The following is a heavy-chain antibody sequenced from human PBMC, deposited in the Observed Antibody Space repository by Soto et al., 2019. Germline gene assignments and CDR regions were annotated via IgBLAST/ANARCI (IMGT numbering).Heavy chain of an antibody. CDR2: IYWDEDK. V-gene: IGHV2-5*02. CDR3: AHRPSYCSGYSCYSGFDY. D-gene: IGHD2-15*01. J-gene: IGHJ4*02. Sequence: QITLKESGPTLVKPTQTLTLTCTFSGFSLSTSGVGVGWIRQPPGKALEWLALIYWDEDKRYSPSLKSRLTITKDTSKTQVVLTMTNMDPVDTATYYCAHRPSYCSGYSCYSGFDYWGQGTLVTVSS. CDR1: GFSLSTSGVG.